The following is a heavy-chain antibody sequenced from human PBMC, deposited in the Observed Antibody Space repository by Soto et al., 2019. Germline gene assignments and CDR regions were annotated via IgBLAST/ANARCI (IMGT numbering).Heavy chain of an antibody. CDR1: GGSISSYY. V-gene: IGHV4-59*01. Sequence: QVQLQESGPGLVKPSETLPLTCTVSGGSISSYYWSWIRQPPGKGLEWIGYIYYSGSTNYNPSLMSRATTPVATSKHPFARKLSSVTAADTAVYYCAGVNPMVRDFDYWGQGTLVTVSS. CDR2: IYYSGST. D-gene: IGHD3-10*01. CDR3: AGVNPMVRDFDY. J-gene: IGHJ4*02.